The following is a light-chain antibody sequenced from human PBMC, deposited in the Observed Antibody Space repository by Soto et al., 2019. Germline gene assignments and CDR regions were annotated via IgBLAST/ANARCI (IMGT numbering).Light chain of an antibody. V-gene: IGKV3D-15*01. CDR3: QQYNNWPPLMCT. Sequence: EIVMTQSPATLSVSPGQRATLSCMASQSVSSNVAWYQQKPGQAPRLLIYGASTRATGIPARFSGSGSGAEFTLTISGVQYEDFAVYYCQQYNNWPPLMCTCGQGTMLEI. CDR2: GAS. J-gene: IGKJ2*02. CDR1: QSVSSN.